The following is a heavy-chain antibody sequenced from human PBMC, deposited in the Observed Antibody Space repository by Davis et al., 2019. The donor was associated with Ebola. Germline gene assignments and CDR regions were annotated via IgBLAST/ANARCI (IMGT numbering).Heavy chain of an antibody. CDR2: IYYSGST. V-gene: IGHV4-39*01. CDR3: ARQGVIYYYYGMDV. Sequence: MPSETLSLTCTVSGGSISSSSYYWGWIRQPPGKGLEWIGSIYYSGSTYYNPSLKSRVTISVDTSQNQFSLKLSSVTAADTAVYYCARQGVIYYYYGMDVWGQGTTVTVSS. CDR1: GGSISSSSYY. D-gene: IGHD3-10*01. J-gene: IGHJ6*02.